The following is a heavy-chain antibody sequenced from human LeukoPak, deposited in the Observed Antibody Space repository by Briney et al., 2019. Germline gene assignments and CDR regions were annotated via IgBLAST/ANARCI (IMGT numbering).Heavy chain of an antibody. CDR3: AREGQYGDSGGPNDAFDI. D-gene: IGHD3-22*01. J-gene: IGHJ3*02. Sequence: PGGSLRLSCAASGFTFSSYSMNWVRQAPGKGLEWVSSISSSSSYIYYADSVKGRFTISRDNAKNSLYLQMNSLRAEDTAVYYCAREGQYGDSGGPNDAFDIWGQGTMVTVSS. V-gene: IGHV3-21*01. CDR1: GFTFSSYS. CDR2: ISSSSSYI.